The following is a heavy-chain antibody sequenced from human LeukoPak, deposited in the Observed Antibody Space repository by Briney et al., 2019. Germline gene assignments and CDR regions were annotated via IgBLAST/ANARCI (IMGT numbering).Heavy chain of an antibody. J-gene: IGHJ4*02. CDR3: AKRGSSGWYVPAGIDY. D-gene: IGHD6-19*01. CDR1: GFTFSSYA. Sequence: GGSLRLSCAASGFTFSSYAMSWVRQAPGKGLEWVSAISGSGGSTYYADSVKGRFTISRDNSKNTLYLQMNSPRAEDTAVYYCAKRGSSGWYVPAGIDYWGQGTLVTVSS. CDR2: ISGSGGST. V-gene: IGHV3-23*01.